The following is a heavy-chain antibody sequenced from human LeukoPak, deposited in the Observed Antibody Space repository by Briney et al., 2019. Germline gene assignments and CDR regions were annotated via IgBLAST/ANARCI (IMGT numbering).Heavy chain of an antibody. J-gene: IGHJ4*02. CDR2: ISSSGSTI. Sequence: GGSLRLSCAASGFTFSSYEMNWVRQAPGKGLEWVSYISSSGSTIYYADSVKGRFTISRDNAKNSLYLQMNSLRAEDTAVYYCARAPPYCSCGSCYGGSDYWGQGTLVTVSS. CDR3: ARAPPYCSCGSCYGGSDY. V-gene: IGHV3-48*03. D-gene: IGHD2-15*01. CDR1: GFTFSSYE.